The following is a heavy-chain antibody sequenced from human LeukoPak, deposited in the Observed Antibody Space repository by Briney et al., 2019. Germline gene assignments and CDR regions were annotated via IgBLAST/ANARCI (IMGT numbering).Heavy chain of an antibody. D-gene: IGHD1-26*01. Sequence: GGSLRLSCAASGFTFSSHRMNWVRQAPGKWLEWVADISGSSDDIHYADSVTGRFTISRDNAKNSVYLQMNSLRVEDTAVYYCARDSGRYGYYMDVWGKGTTVTVSS. V-gene: IGHV3-48*01. CDR2: ISGSSDDI. CDR3: ARDSGRYGYYMDV. J-gene: IGHJ6*04. CDR1: GFTFSSHR.